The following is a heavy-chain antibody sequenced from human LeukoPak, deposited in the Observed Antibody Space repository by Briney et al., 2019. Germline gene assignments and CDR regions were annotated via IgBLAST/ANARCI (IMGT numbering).Heavy chain of an antibody. CDR3: ARDRILEWISGRYYFDY. J-gene: IGHJ4*02. D-gene: IGHD3-3*01. CDR1: GGSISSYY. V-gene: IGHV4-4*07. CDR2: IYTSGST. Sequence: SETLSLTXTVSGGSISSYYWSWIRQPAGKGLEWIGRIYTSGSTNYNPSLKSRVTMSVDTSKNQFSLKLSSVTAADTAVYYCARDRILEWISGRYYFDYWGQGTLVTVSS.